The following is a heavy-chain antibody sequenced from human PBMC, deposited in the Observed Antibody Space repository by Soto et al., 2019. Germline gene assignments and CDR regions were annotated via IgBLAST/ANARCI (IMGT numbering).Heavy chain of an antibody. D-gene: IGHD4-17*01. CDR1: GYTFTNYA. Sequence: ASVKVSCKASGYTFTNYAIHWVRQAPGQRLEWMGGIIPVFGTANYAQKFQGRVTITADESTNIVYMDVTSLRSEDTAVYYCARGDATKIVVTTYYAMDVWGQGTTVTVSS. V-gene: IGHV1-69*13. CDR3: ARGDATKIVVTTYYAMDV. CDR2: IIPVFGTA. J-gene: IGHJ6*02.